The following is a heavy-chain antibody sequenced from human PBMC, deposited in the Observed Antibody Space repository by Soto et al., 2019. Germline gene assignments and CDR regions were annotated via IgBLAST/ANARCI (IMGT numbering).Heavy chain of an antibody. V-gene: IGHV1-46*01. D-gene: IGHD3-16*02. J-gene: IGHJ5*02. Sequence: ASVNVSCKAHAVNFTSYYIHWVRQAPGHGLERXGIINPTGFSTRFAQTFQVGITMNTDTSTSTVYMEMRSLRSEDTAVYYWARSSGGVFGIIIEGFNWLAPWGQGPLVTVSS. CDR2: INPTGFST. CDR3: ARSSGGVFGIIIEGFNWLAP. CDR1: AVNFTSYY.